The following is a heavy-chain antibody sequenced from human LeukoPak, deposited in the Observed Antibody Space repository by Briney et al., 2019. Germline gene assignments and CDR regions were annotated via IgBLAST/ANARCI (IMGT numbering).Heavy chain of an antibody. Sequence: ASVKVSYKASGYTFTSYAMHWVRQAPGQRLEWMGWINAGNGNTKYSQKFQGRVTITRDTSASTAYMELSSLRSEDTAVYYCARDRVATIFGLTMFDYWGQGTLVTVSS. D-gene: IGHD5-12*01. J-gene: IGHJ4*02. CDR3: ARDRVATIFGLTMFDY. V-gene: IGHV1-3*01. CDR1: GYTFTSYA. CDR2: INAGNGNT.